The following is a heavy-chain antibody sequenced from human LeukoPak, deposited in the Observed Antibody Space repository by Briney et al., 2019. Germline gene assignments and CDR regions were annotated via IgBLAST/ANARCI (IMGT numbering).Heavy chain of an antibody. D-gene: IGHD3-22*01. CDR3: ARSGYYYESSGYYYLDY. CDR2: IYTSGST. Sequence: SQTLSLTCTVSGGSITSYYWSWIRQPAGKGLEWIGRIYTSGSTNYTPSLKSRVTMSVDTSKNQLSLKLSSVTAADTAVCYCARSGYYYESSGYYYLDYWGQGTLVTVSS. J-gene: IGHJ4*02. CDR1: GGSITSYY. V-gene: IGHV4-4*07.